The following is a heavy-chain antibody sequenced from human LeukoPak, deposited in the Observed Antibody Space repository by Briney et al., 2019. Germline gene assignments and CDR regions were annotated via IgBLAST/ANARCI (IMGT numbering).Heavy chain of an antibody. D-gene: IGHD6-19*01. CDR3: ARAAHVAVAGTGYNWFDP. J-gene: IGHJ5*02. V-gene: IGHV1-69*06. CDR2: IIPIFGTA. Sequence: ASVKVSCKASGGTFSSYAISWVRQAPGQGLEWMGGIIPIFGTANYAQKFQGRVTITADKSTSTAYMGLSSLRSEDTAVYYCARAAHVAVAGTGYNWFDPWGQGTLVTVSS. CDR1: GGTFSSYA.